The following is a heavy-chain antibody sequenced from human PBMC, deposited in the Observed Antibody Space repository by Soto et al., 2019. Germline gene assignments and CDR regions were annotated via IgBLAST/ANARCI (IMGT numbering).Heavy chain of an antibody. CDR1: GYTFTGYY. CDR2: INPNSGGT. Sequence: GASVKVSCKASGYTFTGYYMHWVRQAPGQGLEWMGWINPNSGGTNYAQKFQGWVTMTRDTSISTACMELSRLRSDDTAVYYCARGPPEYSSSSHYYYYYMDVWGKGTTVTVSS. D-gene: IGHD6-6*01. J-gene: IGHJ6*03. CDR3: ARGPPEYSSSSHYYYYYMDV. V-gene: IGHV1-2*04.